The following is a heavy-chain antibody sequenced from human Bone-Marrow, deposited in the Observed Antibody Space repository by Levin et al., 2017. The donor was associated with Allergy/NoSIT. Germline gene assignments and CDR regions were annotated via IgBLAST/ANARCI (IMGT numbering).Heavy chain of an antibody. CDR3: VRETGDGYNLDY. D-gene: IGHD5-24*01. CDR2: IESDGSST. Sequence: GESLKISCAASGFFFSNYWMHWVRQLPGKGLVWVSRIESDGSSTSYADSVKGRFTISRDNARNTMYLQMNSLRAEDTAVYYCVRETGDGYNLDYWGQGTLVTVSS. V-gene: IGHV3-74*01. J-gene: IGHJ4*02. CDR1: GFFFSNYW.